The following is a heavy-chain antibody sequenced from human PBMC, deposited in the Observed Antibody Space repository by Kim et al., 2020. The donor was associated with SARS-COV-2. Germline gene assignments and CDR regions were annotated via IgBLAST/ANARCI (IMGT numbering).Heavy chain of an antibody. CDR3: ASAVAGTPLDYFDY. CDR1: GGSISSGSYY. CDR2: IYTSGST. D-gene: IGHD6-19*01. V-gene: IGHV4-61*02. J-gene: IGHJ4*02. Sequence: SETLSLTCTVSGGSISSGSYYWSWIRQPAGKGLEWIGRIYTSGSTNYNPSLKSRVTISVDTSKNQFSLKLSSVTAADTAVYYCASAVAGTPLDYFDYWGQGTLVTVSS.